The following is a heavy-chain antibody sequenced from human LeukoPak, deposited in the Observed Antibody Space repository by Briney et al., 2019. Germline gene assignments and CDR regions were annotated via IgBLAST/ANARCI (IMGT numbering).Heavy chain of an antibody. Sequence: GGSLRLSCAASGFTFSSYDMHWVRQAPGKGLEWVAFIPFDGRNQIYADSVKGRFIISRDNSKNTLYLQMNSLRAEDTAVYYCAKLGITMIGGVWGKGTTVTISS. J-gene: IGHJ6*04. CDR1: GFTFSSYD. D-gene: IGHD3-10*02. V-gene: IGHV3-30*02. CDR2: IPFDGRNQ. CDR3: AKLGITMIGGV.